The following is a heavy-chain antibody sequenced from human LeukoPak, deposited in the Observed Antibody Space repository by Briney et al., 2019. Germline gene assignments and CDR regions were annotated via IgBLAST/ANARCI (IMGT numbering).Heavy chain of an antibody. D-gene: IGHD3-16*01. Sequence: SETLSLTCAVYGGSFSGYYWSWIRQPPGKGLEWIGEINHSGSTNYNPSLKSRVAISVDTSKDQFSLKLSSVTAADTAVYYCARGPRRFLGLGAYWGQGTLVTVSS. CDR2: INHSGST. CDR3: ARGPRRFLGLGAY. J-gene: IGHJ4*02. V-gene: IGHV4-34*01. CDR1: GGSFSGYY.